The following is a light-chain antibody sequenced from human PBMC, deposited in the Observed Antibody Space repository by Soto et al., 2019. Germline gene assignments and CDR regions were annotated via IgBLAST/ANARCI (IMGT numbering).Light chain of an antibody. CDR2: GAS. V-gene: IGKV3D-15*01. J-gene: IGKJ1*01. Sequence: EISMTQSPATLSGSPGERATLYCGASQSVSSQLVWYQQKPGQAPRLVIYGASTRATGIPASFSGSGSGTEFTLTISSLKSEDFAVYYCQQYNDWHTWTFGQGTKVDIK. CDR1: QSVSSQ. CDR3: QQYNDWHTWT.